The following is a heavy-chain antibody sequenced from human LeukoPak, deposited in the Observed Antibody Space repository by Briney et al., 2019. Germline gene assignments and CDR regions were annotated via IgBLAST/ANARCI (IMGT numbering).Heavy chain of an antibody. Sequence: GGSLRLSCVASGFTFGSYSMHWVRQAPGKGLEWVAVISYDGKMRSYADSVKGRFSTSRDNSKNTLYLQMNSLRAEDTAVYYCACSPEAYYYYGMDVWGQGTTVTVSS. V-gene: IGHV3-30*14. CDR3: ACSPEAYYYYGMDV. CDR1: GFTFGSYS. CDR2: ISYDGKMR. D-gene: IGHD2-15*01. J-gene: IGHJ6*02.